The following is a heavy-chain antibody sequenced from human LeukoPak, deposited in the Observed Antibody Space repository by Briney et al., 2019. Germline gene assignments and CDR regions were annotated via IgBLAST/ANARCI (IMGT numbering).Heavy chain of an antibody. CDR1: GRSFSGYY. V-gene: IGHV4-34*01. J-gene: IGHJ4*02. D-gene: IGHD3-10*01. CDR3: ARSSVGYYYGSGSYRAYFDY. CDR2: INHSGST. Sequence: PSETLSLTCAVYGRSFSGYYWSWIRQPPGKGLEWIGEINHSGSTNYNPSLKSRVTISVDTSKNQISLKLSSVTAADTAVYYCARSSVGYYYGSGSYRAYFDYWGQGTLVTVSS.